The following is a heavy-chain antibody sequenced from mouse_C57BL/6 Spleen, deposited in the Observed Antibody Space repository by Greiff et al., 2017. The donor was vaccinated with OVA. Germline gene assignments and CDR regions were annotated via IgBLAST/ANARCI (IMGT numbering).Heavy chain of an antibody. CDR3: ASEGLGTTGGFAY. V-gene: IGHV1-19*01. CDR2: INPYNGGT. D-gene: IGHD1-1*01. Sequence: EVQLVESGPVLVKPGASVKMSCKASGYTFTDYYMNWVKQSHGKSLEWIGVINPYNGGTSYNQKFKGKATLTVDKSSSTAYMELNSLTSEDSAVYYCASEGLGTTGGFAYWGQGTLVTVSA. J-gene: IGHJ3*01. CDR1: GYTFTDYY.